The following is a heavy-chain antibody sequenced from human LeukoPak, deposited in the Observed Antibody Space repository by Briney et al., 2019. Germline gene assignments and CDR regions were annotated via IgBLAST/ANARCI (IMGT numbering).Heavy chain of an antibody. V-gene: IGHV3-21*01. CDR1: GFTFSSYS. Sequence: GGSLRLSCAASGFTFSSYSMNWVRQAPGKGLEWVSSISSSNSYMYYADSVKGRFTISRDNAKNSLYLQMNSLRAEDTAVYYCARERGYYYDSSGNFDYWGQGTLVTVSS. CDR3: ARERGYYYDSSGNFDY. J-gene: IGHJ4*02. CDR2: ISSSNSYM. D-gene: IGHD3-22*01.